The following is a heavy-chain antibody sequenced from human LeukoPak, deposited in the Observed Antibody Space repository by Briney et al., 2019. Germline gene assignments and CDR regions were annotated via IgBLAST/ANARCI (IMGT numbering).Heavy chain of an antibody. Sequence: SETLSLTCTVSGGSISSGSYYWSWIRQPAGTGLEWIGRIYTSGSTNYNPSLKSRVTISVDTSKNQFSLKLSSVTAADTAVYYCARAAQFRYYDAFDIWGQGTMVTVSS. CDR3: ARAAQFRYYDAFDI. D-gene: IGHD2-8*01. CDR1: GGSISSGSYY. J-gene: IGHJ3*02. CDR2: IYTSGST. V-gene: IGHV4-61*02.